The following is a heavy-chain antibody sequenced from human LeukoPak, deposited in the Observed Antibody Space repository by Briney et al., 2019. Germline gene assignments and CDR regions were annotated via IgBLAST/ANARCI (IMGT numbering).Heavy chain of an antibody. CDR3: AKDGGLWVSAHWGDS. Sequence: PGGSLRLSCTASGFTFSSYTMTWVRQAPGKGLKWVSTITTGDGNIYYADSVKGRFTVSRDDSKNTLYLQMNSLRAEDTAVYYCAKDGGLWVSAHWGDSWGRGTLVTVSS. CDR2: ITTGDGNI. CDR1: GFTFSSYT. V-gene: IGHV3-23*01. J-gene: IGHJ4*02. D-gene: IGHD7-27*01.